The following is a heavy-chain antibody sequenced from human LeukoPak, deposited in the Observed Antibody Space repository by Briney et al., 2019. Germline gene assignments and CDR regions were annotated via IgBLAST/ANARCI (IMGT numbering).Heavy chain of an antibody. CDR3: ARSDYGDKGGFDY. J-gene: IGHJ4*02. V-gene: IGHV4-59*01. CDR2: IYYSGST. Sequence: SETLSLTCTVSGGSISSYYWSWIRQPPGKGLEWIGYIYYSGSTKYNPSLKSRVTISVDTSKNQFSLKLSSVTAADTAVYYCARSDYGDKGGFDYWGQGTLVTVSS. D-gene: IGHD4-17*01. CDR1: GGSISSYY.